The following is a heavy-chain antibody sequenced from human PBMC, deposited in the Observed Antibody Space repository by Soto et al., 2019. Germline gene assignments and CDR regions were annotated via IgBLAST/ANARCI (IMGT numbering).Heavy chain of an antibody. CDR2: INPNSGGT. V-gene: IGHV1-2*02. J-gene: IGHJ4*02. CDR3: ARDYDSSGYYQTLGY. D-gene: IGHD3-22*01. CDR1: GYTFTDYY. Sequence: ASVKVSCKASGYTFTDYYMHWVRQAPGQGLEWMGWINPNSGGTNYEQKFQGRVTMTRDTSISTAYMELSRLRSDDTAVYYCARDYDSSGYYQTLGYWGQGTLVTVSS.